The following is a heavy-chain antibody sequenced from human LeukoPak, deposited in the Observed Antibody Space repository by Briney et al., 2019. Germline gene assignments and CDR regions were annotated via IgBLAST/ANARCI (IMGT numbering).Heavy chain of an antibody. CDR1: GFTFSSYG. V-gene: IGHV3-30*18. D-gene: IGHD3-3*01. Sequence: GGSLRLSCAASGFTFSSYGMHWVRQAPGKGLEWVAVISYDGSNKYYADSVKGRFTISRDNSKNTLYLQMNSLRAEDTAVYYCAKDPTISDPGVFFDYWGQGTLVTVSS. CDR2: ISYDGSNK. J-gene: IGHJ4*02. CDR3: AKDPTISDPGVFFDY.